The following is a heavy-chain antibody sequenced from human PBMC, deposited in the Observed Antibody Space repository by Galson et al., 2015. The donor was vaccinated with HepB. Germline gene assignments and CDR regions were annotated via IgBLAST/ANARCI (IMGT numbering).Heavy chain of an antibody. Sequence: SVKVSCKASGYTFTSYDINWVRQATGQGLEWMGWMNPNSGNTGCAQKFQGRVTMTRNTSISTAYMELSSLRSEDTAVYYCARGPEYYYYMDVWGKGTTVTVSS. V-gene: IGHV1-8*01. CDR1: GYTFTSYD. CDR3: ARGPEYYYYMDV. CDR2: MNPNSGNT. J-gene: IGHJ6*03.